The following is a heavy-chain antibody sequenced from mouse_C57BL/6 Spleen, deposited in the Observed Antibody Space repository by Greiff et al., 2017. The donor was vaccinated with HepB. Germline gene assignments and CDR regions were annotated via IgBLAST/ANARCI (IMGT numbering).Heavy chain of an antibody. CDR2: INPNNGGT. Sequence: EVQLQQSGPELVKPGASVKISCKASGYTFTDYYMNWVKQSHGKSLEWIGDINPNNGGTSYNQKFKGKATLTVDKSSSTAYMELRSLTSEDSAVYYCAPKSYEMDYWGQGTSVTVSS. CDR1: GYTFTDYY. CDR3: APKSYEMDY. V-gene: IGHV1-26*01. J-gene: IGHJ4*01.